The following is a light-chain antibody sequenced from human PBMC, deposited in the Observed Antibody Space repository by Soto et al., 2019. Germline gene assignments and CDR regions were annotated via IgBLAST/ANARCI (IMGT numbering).Light chain of an antibody. CDR3: QQYGSSPLT. CDR1: QSVSSSY. J-gene: IGKJ1*01. Sequence: EIVLTQSPGTLSLSPGERATLSCRASQSVSSSYFAWYQQKPGQAPRLLIYGASSRATGIPDSFSGSGSGTDFPITISRLEPEDFALYYCQQYGSSPLTFGQGTKVEIK. V-gene: IGKV3-20*01. CDR2: GAS.